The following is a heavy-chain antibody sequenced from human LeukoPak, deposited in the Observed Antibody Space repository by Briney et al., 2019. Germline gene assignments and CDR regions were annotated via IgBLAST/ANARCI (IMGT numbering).Heavy chain of an antibody. CDR1: GGSISSYY. V-gene: IGHV4-59*01. J-gene: IGHJ3*02. CDR3: ARDRAGDWTGNADAFDI. Sequence: SETLSLTCTVSGGSISSYYWSWIRQPPGKGLEWIGYIYYSGSTNYNPSLKSRVTISVDTSKNQFSLKLSSVSAADTAVYYCARDRAGDWTGNADAFDIWGQGTMVTVSS. CDR2: IYYSGST. D-gene: IGHD7-27*01.